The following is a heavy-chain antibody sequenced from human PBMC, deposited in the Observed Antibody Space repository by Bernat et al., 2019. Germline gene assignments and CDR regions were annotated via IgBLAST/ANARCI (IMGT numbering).Heavy chain of an antibody. D-gene: IGHD2-15*01. J-gene: IGHJ3*02. CDR3: ARLTGGRPFDI. Sequence: QLQLQESGPGQVKPSETLSLTCIVSGGSISSSSYYWGWIRQPPGKGLEWIGSIYYSGTYYNPSLKSRVTISVDTSKNQFSLKLRSVTAADTAVYYCARLTGGRPFDIWGQGTMVTVSS. CDR1: GGSISSSSYY. CDR2: IYYSGT. V-gene: IGHV4-39*01.